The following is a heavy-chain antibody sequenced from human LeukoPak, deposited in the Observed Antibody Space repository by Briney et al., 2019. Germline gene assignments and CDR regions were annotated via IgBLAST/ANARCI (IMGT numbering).Heavy chain of an antibody. V-gene: IGHV3-30-3*01. D-gene: IGHD3-10*01. J-gene: IGHJ4*02. CDR3: ARASSITLVRGTIMY. CDR1: GFTFSSYA. Sequence: GGSLRLSCAASGFTFSSYAMHWVRQAPGKGLEWVAVISYDGSNKYYADSVKGRFTISRDNSKNTLYLQMNSLRAEDTAVYYCARASSITLVRGTIMYWGQGTLVTVSS. CDR2: ISYDGSNK.